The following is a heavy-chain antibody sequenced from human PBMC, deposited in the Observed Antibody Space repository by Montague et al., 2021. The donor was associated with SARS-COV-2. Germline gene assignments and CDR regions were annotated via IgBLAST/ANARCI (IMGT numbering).Heavy chain of an antibody. D-gene: IGHD3-16*01. J-gene: IGHJ1*01. V-gene: IGHV4-31*03. CDR3: AAYIIGAGGRGS. CDR2: TYDDRPI. CDR1: GASIRGAYH. Sequence: TLSLTCSVSGASIRGAYHCSWIRQHPGKDLEWIGHTYDDRPIYYNPSLRGRASISLDTSENRFTLTLTSVTAADTALYYCAAYIIGAGGRGSWGQGALVTVSS.